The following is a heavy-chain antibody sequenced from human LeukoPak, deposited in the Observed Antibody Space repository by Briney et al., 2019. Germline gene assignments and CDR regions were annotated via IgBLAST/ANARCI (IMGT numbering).Heavy chain of an antibody. D-gene: IGHD3-22*01. V-gene: IGHV1-24*01. J-gene: IGHJ4*02. CDR2: FDPEDGET. Sequence: ASVTVSCKVPGYTHTELSMHWVRQAPGKGLEWMGGFDPEDGETIYAQKFQGRVTMTEDTSTDTAYMELSSLRSEDTAVYYCATLRYYYDSNAGYWGQGTLVTVSS. CDR3: ATLRYYYDSNAGY. CDR1: GYTHTELS.